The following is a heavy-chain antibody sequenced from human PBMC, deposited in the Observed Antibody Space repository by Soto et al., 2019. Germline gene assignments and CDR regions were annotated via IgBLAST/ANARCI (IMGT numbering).Heavy chain of an antibody. CDR1: GFTFSPFY. J-gene: IGHJ3*02. CDR2: INGDGTTT. Sequence: EVQLVESGGGLVQPGESLRLSCAASGFTFSPFYMHWVRQAPGKGLEWVSHINGDGTTTVYADSVKGRFTISIDNAKSTLYLQMSSLRTEDTAVYYCVRDRGYPDSFDIWGQGTMVTVSS. CDR3: VRDRGYPDSFDI. D-gene: IGHD6-13*01. V-gene: IGHV3-74*01.